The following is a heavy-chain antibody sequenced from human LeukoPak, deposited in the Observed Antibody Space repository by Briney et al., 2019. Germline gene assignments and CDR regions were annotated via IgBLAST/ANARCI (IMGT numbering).Heavy chain of an antibody. CDR2: IKQDGSEK. CDR3: ARVIEEQVDYFDY. D-gene: IGHD1/OR15-1a*01. V-gene: IGHV3-7*01. Sequence: GGSLRLSCAASGFTFSSYWMDWVRQAPGKGLEWVANIKQDGSEKYYVDSVKGRFTISRDNSKNTLYLQMNSLRAEDTAVYYCARVIEEQVDYFDYWGQGTLVTVSS. CDR1: GFTFSSYW. J-gene: IGHJ4*02.